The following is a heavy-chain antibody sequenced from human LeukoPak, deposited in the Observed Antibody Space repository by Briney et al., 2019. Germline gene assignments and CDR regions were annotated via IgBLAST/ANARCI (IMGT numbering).Heavy chain of an antibody. D-gene: IGHD3-10*01. J-gene: IGHJ3*02. V-gene: IGHV1-8*03. Sequence: ASVKVSCKASGYTFTSYDINWVRRATGQGLEWMGWMNPNSGNTGYAQKFQGRVTITRNTSIRTAYMELSSLRSEDTAVYYCARSDPGDAFDIWGQGTMVTVSS. CDR1: GYTFTSYD. CDR2: MNPNSGNT. CDR3: ARSDPGDAFDI.